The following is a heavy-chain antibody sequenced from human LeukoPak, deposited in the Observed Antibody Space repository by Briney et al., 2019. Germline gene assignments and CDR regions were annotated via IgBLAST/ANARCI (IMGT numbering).Heavy chain of an antibody. Sequence: SETLSLTCAVSGGSISSGGYSWSWIRQPPGKGLEWIGYIYHSGSTYYNPSLKSRVTISVDRSKNQFSLKLSSVTAADTAVYYCARDIGYYDFWSGYYYWFDPWGQGTLVTVSS. CDR1: GGSISSGGYS. D-gene: IGHD3-3*01. V-gene: IGHV4-30-2*01. CDR3: ARDIGYYDFWSGYYYWFDP. J-gene: IGHJ5*02. CDR2: IYHSGST.